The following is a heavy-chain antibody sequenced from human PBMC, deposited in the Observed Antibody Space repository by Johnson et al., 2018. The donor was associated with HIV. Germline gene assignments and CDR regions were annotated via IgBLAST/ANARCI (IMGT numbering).Heavy chain of an antibody. CDR1: GFIFSRFW. Sequence: VQLVESGGGLVQPGGSVRVSCVASGFIFSRFWMSWVRQAPGKGLEWVANIDKEGREKQYADSVKGRFTISRDNARNSLHLQMNSLRVVDTAVYYCARETAGATNDAFDIWGQGTMVTVSS. D-gene: IGHD1-26*01. V-gene: IGHV3-7*05. J-gene: IGHJ3*02. CDR2: IDKEGREK. CDR3: ARETAGATNDAFDI.